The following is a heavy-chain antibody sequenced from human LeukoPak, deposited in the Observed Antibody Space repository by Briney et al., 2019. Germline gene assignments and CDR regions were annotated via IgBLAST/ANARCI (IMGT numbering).Heavy chain of an antibody. Sequence: TGGSLRLSCAASGFTFSSYAMSWVRQAPGKGLEWVSAISGSGGSTYYADSVKGRFTISRDNSKNTLYLQMNSLRAEDTAVYYCAKEVEVSSPGPLEWSSYDYWGQGTLVTVSS. CDR1: GFTFSSYA. V-gene: IGHV3-23*01. J-gene: IGHJ4*02. D-gene: IGHD3-3*01. CDR3: AKEVEVSSPGPLEWSSYDY. CDR2: ISGSGGST.